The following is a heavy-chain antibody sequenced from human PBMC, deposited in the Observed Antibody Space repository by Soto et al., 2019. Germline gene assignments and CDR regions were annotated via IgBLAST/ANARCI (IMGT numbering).Heavy chain of an antibody. D-gene: IGHD6-25*01. J-gene: IGHJ4*02. CDR1: GASITQYY. CDR2: VSSTGST. CDR3: ARGGCSPYHNHEFDF. Sequence: QVQLQESGPGLVKPSETLSLTCTVSGASITQYYWNWIRQYPGKGLEWIVSVSSTGSTVFNPSLKSRVPVSLETSKNQFSLTLNSVTDADTAVYYCARGGCSPYHNHEFDFWGQGNLVTVSS. V-gene: IGHV4-59*01.